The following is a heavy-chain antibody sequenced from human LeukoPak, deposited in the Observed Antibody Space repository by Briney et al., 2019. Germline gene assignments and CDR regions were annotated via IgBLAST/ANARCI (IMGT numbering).Heavy chain of an antibody. D-gene: IGHD2-15*01. CDR2: IGGSGTPT. Sequence: GGSLRLSCVVSGFNFGSYEMSWVRQAPGKGLEWVSYIGGSGTPTHYADSVRGRFTVSRDNAENSLYLHLNSLRAEDTAVYYCARETVSTPDTFDVWGQGTVVTVSS. J-gene: IGHJ3*01. CDR1: GFNFGSYE. CDR3: ARETVSTPDTFDV. V-gene: IGHV3-48*03.